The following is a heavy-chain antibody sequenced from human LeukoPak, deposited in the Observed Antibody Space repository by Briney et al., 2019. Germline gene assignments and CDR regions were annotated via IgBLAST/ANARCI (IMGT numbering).Heavy chain of an antibody. J-gene: IGHJ5*02. V-gene: IGHV6-1*01. D-gene: IGHD2-2*02. CDR3: AREVVDCSSTSCYMAWWFDP. Sequence: SQTLSLTCAISGDSVSSYSAAWNWIRQSPSRGLEWLGRTYYRSKWYNDYAVSVKSRITINPDTSKNQFSLQLNSVTPEDTAVYYCAREVVDCSSTSCYMAWWFDPWGQGTLVTVSS. CDR1: GDSVSSYSAA. CDR2: TYYRSKWYN.